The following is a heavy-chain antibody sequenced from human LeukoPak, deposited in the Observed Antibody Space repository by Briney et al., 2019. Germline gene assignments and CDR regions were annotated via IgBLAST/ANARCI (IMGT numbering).Heavy chain of an antibody. V-gene: IGHV3-21*01. D-gene: IGHD6-13*01. CDR3: ARGMRGSSWLSFDY. J-gene: IGHJ4*02. CDR1: GFTFSSYS. CDR2: ISSSSGYI. Sequence: GGSLRLSCAASGFTFSSYSMNWVRQAPGKGLEWVSSISSSSGYIYYADSVKGRVTISRDNSKNTLYLQMNSLRTEDTAIYYCARGMRGSSWLSFDYWGQGTLVTVSS.